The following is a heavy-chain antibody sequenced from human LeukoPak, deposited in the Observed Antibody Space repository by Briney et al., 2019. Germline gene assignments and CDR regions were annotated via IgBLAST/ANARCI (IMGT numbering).Heavy chain of an antibody. Sequence: ARSLRLSCAASGFTFSSYGMYWVRQAPAKGLEWVAVISYDGSNKYYADSVKGRFTISRDNSKNTLYLQMNSLRAEDTAVYYCAKDTRYDYYFDYWGQGTLVTVSP. D-gene: IGHD5-12*01. CDR1: GFTFSSYG. CDR2: ISYDGSNK. CDR3: AKDTRYDYYFDY. V-gene: IGHV3-30*18. J-gene: IGHJ4*02.